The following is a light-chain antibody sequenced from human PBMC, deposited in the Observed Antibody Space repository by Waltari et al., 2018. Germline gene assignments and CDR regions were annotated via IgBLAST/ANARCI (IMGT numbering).Light chain of an antibody. CDR3: QSYDSSLSASI. Sequence: QSGLTQPPSVSGAPGPRVTISCTGSSSNIGAGSAVHWYQLLPGTVPKPLIYGNSNRPSGGPPLLSGAKSGTSASLAITGLQADDEADYYCQSYDSSLSASIFGGGTKLTVL. CDR2: GNS. V-gene: IGLV1-40*01. J-gene: IGLJ2*01. CDR1: SSNIGAGSA.